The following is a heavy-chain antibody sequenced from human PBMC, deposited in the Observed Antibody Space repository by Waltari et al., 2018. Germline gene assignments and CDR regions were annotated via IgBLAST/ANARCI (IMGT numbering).Heavy chain of an antibody. CDR1: GFTFSSYA. CDR3: AKDIGRSGYDSTFDY. Sequence: EVQLLESGGGSVQPGGSLTVSCSASGFTFSSYAMRWVREGPGKGLEWVSAIGGSGGSTYYADSVKGRFTISRDNSKNTLYLQMNSLRAEDTAVYYCAKDIGRSGYDSTFDYWGQGTLVTVSS. CDR2: IGGSGGST. J-gene: IGHJ4*02. D-gene: IGHD5-12*01. V-gene: IGHV3-23*01.